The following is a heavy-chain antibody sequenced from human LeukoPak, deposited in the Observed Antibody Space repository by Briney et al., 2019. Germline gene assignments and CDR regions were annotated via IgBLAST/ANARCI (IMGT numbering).Heavy chain of an antibody. J-gene: IGHJ4*02. Sequence: TPSETLSLTCTVSGYSISSGYYWGWIRQPPGKGLEWVGSIYHSGSTYYNPSLKSRVTISVDTSKNQFSLKLGSVTAADTAVYYCARLRGYCSSTSCYEYWGQGTLVTVSS. D-gene: IGHD2-2*01. CDR3: ARLRGYCSSTSCYEY. V-gene: IGHV4-38-2*02. CDR1: GYSISSGYY. CDR2: IYHSGST.